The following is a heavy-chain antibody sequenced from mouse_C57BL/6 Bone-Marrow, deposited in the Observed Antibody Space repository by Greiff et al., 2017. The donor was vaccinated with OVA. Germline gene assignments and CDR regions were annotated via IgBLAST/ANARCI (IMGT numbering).Heavy chain of an antibody. CDR2: ISDGGSYT. Sequence: DVMLVESGGGLVKPGGSLKLSCAASGFTFSSYAMSWVRQTPEKRLEWVATISDGGSYTYYPDNVKGRFTISRDNAKNNLYLQMSHLKSEDTAMYYCARDDYDLYYFDYWGQGTTLTVSS. CDR1: GFTFSSYA. D-gene: IGHD2-4*01. V-gene: IGHV5-4*01. CDR3: ARDDYDLYYFDY. J-gene: IGHJ2*01.